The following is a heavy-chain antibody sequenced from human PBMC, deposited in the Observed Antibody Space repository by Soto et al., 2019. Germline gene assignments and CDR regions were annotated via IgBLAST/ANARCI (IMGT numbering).Heavy chain of an antibody. CDR1: GFTFSSYS. CDR2: ISSSSSTI. J-gene: IGHJ3*02. V-gene: IGHV3-48*02. Sequence: EVQLVESGGGLVQPGGSLRLSCAASGFTFSSYSMNWVRQAPGKGLEWVSYISSSSSTIYYADSVKGRFTISRDNAKNSLYLQMNSLRDEDTAVYYCARGIVVVTAHAFDIWGQGTMVTVSS. D-gene: IGHD2-21*02. CDR3: ARGIVVVTAHAFDI.